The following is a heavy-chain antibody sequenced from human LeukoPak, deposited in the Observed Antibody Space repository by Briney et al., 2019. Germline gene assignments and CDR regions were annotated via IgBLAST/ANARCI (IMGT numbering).Heavy chain of an antibody. CDR2: IDQGGSVR. D-gene: IGHD6-13*01. CDR3: ARDPESSSFDL. CDR1: GFTFDDYA. Sequence: GRSLRLSCAASGFTFDDYAMHWVRQAPGKGLEFVANIDQGGSVRNYMDSLKGRCTISRDNAKKSLYLEINSLRADDTAVYYCARDPESSSFDLWGRGALVTVSS. J-gene: IGHJ4*02. V-gene: IGHV3-7*01.